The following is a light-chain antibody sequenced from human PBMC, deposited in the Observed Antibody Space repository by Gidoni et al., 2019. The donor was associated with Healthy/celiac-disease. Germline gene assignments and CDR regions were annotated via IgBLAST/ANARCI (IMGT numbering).Light chain of an antibody. CDR2: DNN. CDR3: GTWDSSLSAGV. V-gene: IGLV1-51*01. J-gene: IGLJ3*02. Sequence: QSVLTQPPSVSAAPGQKDTISCSGSSSTLGNNYVSWYQPLPGTAPKLLIYDNNKRPSGIPDRFSGSKSGTSATLGITGLQTGDEADYYCGTWDSSLSAGVFGGGTKLTVL. CDR1: SSTLGNNY.